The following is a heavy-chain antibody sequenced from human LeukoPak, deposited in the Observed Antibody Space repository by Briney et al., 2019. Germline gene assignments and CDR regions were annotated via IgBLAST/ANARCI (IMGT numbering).Heavy chain of an antibody. Sequence: GGSLRLSCAASGFTFSSYGMHWVRQAPGKGLEWVAFVRYDGSNKYYADSVKGRFTISRDNSKNTLYLQMNSLRAEDTAVYYCAKALTYGPYYYYYYMDVWGKGTTVTVSS. CDR2: VRYDGSNK. CDR1: GFTFSSYG. J-gene: IGHJ6*03. CDR3: AKALTYGPYYYYYYMDV. D-gene: IGHD3-10*01. V-gene: IGHV3-30*02.